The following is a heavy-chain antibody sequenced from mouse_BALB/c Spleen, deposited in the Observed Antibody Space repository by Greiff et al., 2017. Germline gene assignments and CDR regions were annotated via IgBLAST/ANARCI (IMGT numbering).Heavy chain of an antibody. CDR3: ARLSLYAMDY. J-gene: IGHJ4*01. CDR2: INPSTGYT. CDR1: GYTFTSYW. Sequence: QVQLQQSGAELAKPGASVKMSCKASGYTFTSYWMHWVKQRPGQGLEWIGYINPSTGYTEYNQKFKDKATLTADKSSSTAYMQLSSLTSEDSAVYYCARLSLYAMDYWGQGTSVTVSS. V-gene: IGHV1-7*01.